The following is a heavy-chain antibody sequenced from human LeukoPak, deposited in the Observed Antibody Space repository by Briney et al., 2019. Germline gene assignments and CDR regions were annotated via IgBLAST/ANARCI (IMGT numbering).Heavy chain of an antibody. V-gene: IGHV3-7*01. CDR2: IKQDGSEK. Sequence: PGGSLRLSCAASGFTFSSYWMSWVRQAPGKGLEWVANIKQDGSEKYYVDSVKDRFTISRDNAKNSLYLQMNSLRAEDTAVYYCARDYYDSSGYYYFDYWGQGTLVTVSS. J-gene: IGHJ4*02. D-gene: IGHD3-22*01. CDR3: ARDYYDSSGYYYFDY. CDR1: GFTFSSYW.